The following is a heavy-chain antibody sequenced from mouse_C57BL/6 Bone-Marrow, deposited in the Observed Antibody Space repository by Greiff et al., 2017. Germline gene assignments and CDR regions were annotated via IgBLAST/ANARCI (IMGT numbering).Heavy chain of an antibody. V-gene: IGHV1-22*01. Sequence: EVQLQQSGPELVKPGASVKMSCKASGYTFTDYNMHWVKQSHGKSLEWIGYINPNNGGTSYNQKFKGKATLTVNKSSSTAYMELRSLTSEDSAVYYCARSSYYSNFDYWGQGTTLAVSS. CDR1: GYTFTDYN. J-gene: IGHJ2*01. CDR3: ARSSYYSNFDY. D-gene: IGHD2-5*01. CDR2: INPNNGGT.